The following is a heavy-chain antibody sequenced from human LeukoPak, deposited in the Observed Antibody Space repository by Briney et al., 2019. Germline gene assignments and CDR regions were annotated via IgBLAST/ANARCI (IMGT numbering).Heavy chain of an antibody. V-gene: IGHV3-23*01. Sequence: PGGSLRLSCAASGFTFSSSAMSWVRQAPGKGLEWVSGISGSGGDTYYADSVKGRFTISRDNSKNTLYLQMKSLRAEDTAVYYCAKDGSGSYYLPYSSFDYWGQGTLVTVSS. CDR3: AKDGSGSYYLPYSSFDY. CDR1: GFTFSSSA. J-gene: IGHJ4*02. CDR2: ISGSGGDT. D-gene: IGHD3-10*01.